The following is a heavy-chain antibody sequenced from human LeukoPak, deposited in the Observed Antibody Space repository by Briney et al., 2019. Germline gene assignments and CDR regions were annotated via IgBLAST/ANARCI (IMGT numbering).Heavy chain of an antibody. J-gene: IGHJ5*02. CDR2: IIPIFGTA. V-gene: IGHV1-69*13. Sequence: SVKVSFKASGGTFTIYAISWVRQAPGQGLEWMGGIIPIFGTANYAQKFQGRVTITADESTSTAYMELSSLRSEDTAVYYCARAYSGSSGRFDPWGQGTLVTVSS. D-gene: IGHD6-6*01. CDR1: GGTFTIYA. CDR3: ARAYSGSSGRFDP.